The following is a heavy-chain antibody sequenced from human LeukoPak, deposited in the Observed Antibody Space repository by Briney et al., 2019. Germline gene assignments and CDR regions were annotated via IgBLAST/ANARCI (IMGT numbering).Heavy chain of an antibody. CDR1: GFTFTSYA. J-gene: IGHJ4*02. Sequence: PGGSLRLSCAASGFTFTSYAMSWVRQAPGKGLEWVSTIINGGGGAHYADSVKGRFTISRDDSKNTLYLHMSSLRADDAALYYCAKDLVRSYVLNGYSPFDDWGQGAQVTVSS. V-gene: IGHV3-23*01. CDR2: IINGGGGA. D-gene: IGHD3-9*01. CDR3: AKDLVRSYVLNGYSPFDD.